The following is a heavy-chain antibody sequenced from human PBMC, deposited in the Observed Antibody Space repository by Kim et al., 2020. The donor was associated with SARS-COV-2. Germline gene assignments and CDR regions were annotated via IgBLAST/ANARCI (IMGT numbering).Heavy chain of an antibody. V-gene: IGHV4-39*07. Sequence: DNPPLENRVTISLDTSKNQFSLKLSSVTAADTAVYFCARDPVRRDAYNFDSWGQGTLVTVSS. D-gene: IGHD3-16*01. CDR3: ARDPVRRDAYNFDS. J-gene: IGHJ4*02.